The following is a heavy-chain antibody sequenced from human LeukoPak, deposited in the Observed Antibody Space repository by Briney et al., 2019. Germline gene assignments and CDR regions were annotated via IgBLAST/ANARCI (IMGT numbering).Heavy chain of an antibody. V-gene: IGHV3-11*04. Sequence: GGSLRLSCAASGFTFSDYYMSWIRQAPGKGLEWVSYISNSGRTTYYADSVKGRFTISRDNAKNSLYLQMNSLRAEDTAVYYCARERSYDLDYWGPGTLVTVSS. CDR2: ISNSGRTT. CDR1: GFTFSDYY. D-gene: IGHD1-26*01. CDR3: ARERSYDLDY. J-gene: IGHJ4*02.